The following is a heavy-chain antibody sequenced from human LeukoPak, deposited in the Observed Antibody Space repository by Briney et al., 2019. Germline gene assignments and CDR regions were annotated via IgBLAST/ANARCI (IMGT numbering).Heavy chain of an antibody. D-gene: IGHD3-3*01. Sequence: SETLSLTCNVSGASISSIFYYWSWIRQPAGKGLEWIGRIYTSGSTNYNPSLKSRVTMSVDTSKNQFSLKLSSVTAADTAVYYCARALWSGSNFDYWGQGTLVTVSS. CDR2: IYTSGST. CDR1: GASISSIFYY. CDR3: ARALWSGSNFDY. J-gene: IGHJ4*02. V-gene: IGHV4-61*02.